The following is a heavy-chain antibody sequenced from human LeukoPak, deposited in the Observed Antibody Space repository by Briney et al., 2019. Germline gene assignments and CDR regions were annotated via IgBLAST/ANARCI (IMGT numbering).Heavy chain of an antibody. Sequence: SVKVSCKASGGTFSSYAISWVRQAPGQGLEWMGGIIPIFGTANYAQKFQGRVRITADKSTSTAYMELSSLRSEDTAVYYCARVENFSSGWYYFDYWGQGTLVTVSS. J-gene: IGHJ4*02. CDR1: GGTFSSYA. CDR2: IIPIFGTA. V-gene: IGHV1-69*06. CDR3: ARVENFSSGWYYFDY. D-gene: IGHD6-19*01.